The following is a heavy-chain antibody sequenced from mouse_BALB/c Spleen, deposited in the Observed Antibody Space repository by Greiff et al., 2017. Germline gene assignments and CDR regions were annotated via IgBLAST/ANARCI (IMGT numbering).Heavy chain of an antibody. Sequence: QVQLQQSGPELVKPGASVRISCKASGYTFTSYYIHWVKQRPGQGLEWIGWIYPGNVNTKYNEKFKGKATLTADKSSSTAYMQLSSLTSEDSAVYFCAREGTTATRRYAMDYWGQGTSVTVSS. CDR2: IYPGNVNT. CDR1: GYTFTSYY. D-gene: IGHD1-2*01. V-gene: IGHV1S56*01. CDR3: AREGTTATRRYAMDY. J-gene: IGHJ4*01.